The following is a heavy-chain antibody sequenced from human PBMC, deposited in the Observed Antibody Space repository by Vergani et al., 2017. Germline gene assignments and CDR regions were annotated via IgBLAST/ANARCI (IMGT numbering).Heavy chain of an antibody. CDR3: AKDSIVGADTWFDP. Sequence: EVQLLESGGDLVQPGGSLRLSCAASGFTFIMHAMSWVRQAPGKGLEWVSTLSASDRRTHYADSVKGRFTISRDNSKSTIYLQMNSLRAEDTAVYYCAKDSIVGADTWFDPWGQGTLVTVSS. CDR2: LSASDRRT. V-gene: IGHV3-23*01. CDR1: GFTFIMHA. J-gene: IGHJ5*02. D-gene: IGHD1-26*01.